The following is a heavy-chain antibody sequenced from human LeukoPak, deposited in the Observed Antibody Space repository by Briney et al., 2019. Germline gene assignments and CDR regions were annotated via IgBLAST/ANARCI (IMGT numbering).Heavy chain of an antibody. D-gene: IGHD4-17*01. J-gene: IGHJ6*02. V-gene: IGHV3-23*01. Sequence: GGSLRLSCAASGFTFRNFAMSWVRQVPGKGLEWLSTLVVTGGATYYADSVTGRFTISRDNSKNTLSLQMDSLRAEDTAVYYCAKDRRYTVTNAEYGMDVWGQGTTVTVSS. CDR3: AKDRRYTVTNAEYGMDV. CDR1: GFTFRNFA. CDR2: LVVTGGAT.